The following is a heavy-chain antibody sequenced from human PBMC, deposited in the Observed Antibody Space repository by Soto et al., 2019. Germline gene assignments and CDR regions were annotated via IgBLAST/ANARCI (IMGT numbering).Heavy chain of an antibody. D-gene: IGHD2-2*01. CDR1: GGTFSSYA. CDR2: IIPIFGIA. Sequence: SVKVSCKASGGTFSSYATSWVRQAPGQGLEWMGGIIPIFGIANYAQKFQGRVTITADESTSTAYMELSSLRSEDTAVYYCASFDCSSTSCSLGSLDHWGQGTLVTVSS. V-gene: IGHV1-69*13. J-gene: IGHJ4*02. CDR3: ASFDCSSTSCSLGSLDH.